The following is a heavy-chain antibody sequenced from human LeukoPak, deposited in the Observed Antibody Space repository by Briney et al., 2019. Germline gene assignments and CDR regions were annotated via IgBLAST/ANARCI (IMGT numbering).Heavy chain of an antibody. CDR2: FDPEDGET. D-gene: IGHD1-26*01. J-gene: IGHJ4*02. V-gene: IGHV1-24*01. CDR3: ATSEPPRESYEAFDY. Sequence: ASVTVSFKFSVYTLTELSMHWVRQAPGKGLEWMGGFDPEDGETIYAQKFQGRVTMTEDTSTDTAYMELSSLRSEDTAVYYCATSEPPRESYEAFDYWGQGTLVTVSS. CDR1: VYTLTELS.